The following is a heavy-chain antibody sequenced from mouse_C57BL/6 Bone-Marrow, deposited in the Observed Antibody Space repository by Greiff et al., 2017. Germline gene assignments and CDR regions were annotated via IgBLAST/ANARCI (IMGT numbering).Heavy chain of an antibody. Sequence: EVKLMESGPGLAKPSQTLSLTCSVTGYSITSDYWNWIRKFPGNKLEYMGYISYSGSTYYNPSLKSRISITRDTSKNQYYLQLNSVTTEDTATYYCARYTVYDGYYGLDWYFDVWGTGTTVTVSS. CDR3: ARYTVYDGYYGLDWYFDV. CDR1: GYSITSDY. V-gene: IGHV3-8*01. D-gene: IGHD2-3*01. J-gene: IGHJ1*03. CDR2: ISYSGST.